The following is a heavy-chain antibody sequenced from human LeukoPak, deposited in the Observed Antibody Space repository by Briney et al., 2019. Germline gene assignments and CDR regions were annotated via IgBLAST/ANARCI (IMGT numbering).Heavy chain of an antibody. CDR3: ARMEGEAVAGDY. Sequence: VKPSETLSLTCTVSGGSISSSSYYWGWIRQPPGKGLEWIGSIYYSGSTYYNPSLKSRVTISVDTSKNQFSLKLSSVTAADTAVYYCARMEGEAVAGDYWGQGTLVTVSS. J-gene: IGHJ4*02. CDR1: GGSISSSSYY. D-gene: IGHD6-19*01. CDR2: IYYSGST. V-gene: IGHV4-39*01.